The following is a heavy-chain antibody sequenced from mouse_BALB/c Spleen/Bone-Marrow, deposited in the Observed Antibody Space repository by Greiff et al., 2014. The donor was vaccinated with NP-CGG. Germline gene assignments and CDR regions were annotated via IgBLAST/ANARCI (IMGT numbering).Heavy chain of an antibody. J-gene: IGHJ1*01. CDR1: GYSITSDYA. V-gene: IGHV3-2*02. Sequence: DVHLVESGPGLVKPSQSLSLTCTVTGYSITSDYAWNWIRQFPGNKLEWMGYISYSGSTSYNPSLKSRISITRDTSKNQFFLQLNSVTTEDTATYYCARWRDYYGSSYYWYFDVWGAGTTVTVSS. D-gene: IGHD1-1*01. CDR3: ARWRDYYGSSYYWYFDV. CDR2: ISYSGST.